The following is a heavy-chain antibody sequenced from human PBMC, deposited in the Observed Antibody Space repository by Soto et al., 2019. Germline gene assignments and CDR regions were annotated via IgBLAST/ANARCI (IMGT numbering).Heavy chain of an antibody. CDR1: GGSISSGGYY. Sequence: SETLSLTCTVSGGSISSGGYYWSWIRQHPGKGLEWMGYIYRSGHAYYNPSLESRLTISVDTSKNQFSLRLSSVTAADTAVYYCAXKNDFSSGSFYYSGMDVWGQGTTVTVSS. V-gene: IGHV4-31*03. J-gene: IGHJ6*02. D-gene: IGHD3-3*01. CDR2: IYRSGHA. CDR3: AXKNDFSSGSFYYSGMDV.